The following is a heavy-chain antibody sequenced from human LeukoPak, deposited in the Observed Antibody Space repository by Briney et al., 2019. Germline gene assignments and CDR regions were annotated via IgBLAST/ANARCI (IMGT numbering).Heavy chain of an antibody. Sequence: AGGSLRLPCAASGFTFSNYAMSWVRQAPGKGLEWVSTISGSGVSTYYADSVKGQFTISRDNSKNTLYLQMNSLRAEDTAVYYCAKEEWLLAVYFDYWGQGTLVTVSS. CDR2: ISGSGVST. V-gene: IGHV3-23*01. CDR3: AKEEWLLAVYFDY. J-gene: IGHJ4*02. D-gene: IGHD3-3*01. CDR1: GFTFSNYA.